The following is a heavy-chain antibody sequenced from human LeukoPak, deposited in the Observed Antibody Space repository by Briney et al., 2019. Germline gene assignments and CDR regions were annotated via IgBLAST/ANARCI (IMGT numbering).Heavy chain of an antibody. CDR3: ARGSKAGIVGATSEFDT. CDR1: GGSISSYY. J-gene: IGHJ5*02. CDR2: IYYSGST. Sequence: SETLSLTCTVSGGSISSYYWSWIRQPPGKGLEWIGYIYYSGSTNYNPSLKSRVTISVDTSKNQFSLKLSSVTAADTAVYYCARGSKAGIVGATSEFDTWGRGTLVTVSS. D-gene: IGHD1-26*01. V-gene: IGHV4-59*08.